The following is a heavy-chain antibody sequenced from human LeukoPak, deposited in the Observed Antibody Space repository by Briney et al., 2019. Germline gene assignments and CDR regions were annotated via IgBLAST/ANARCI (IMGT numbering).Heavy chain of an antibody. CDR1: GGSISSYY. V-gene: IGHV4-59*01. D-gene: IGHD3-16*01. J-gene: IGHJ5*02. CDR3: ARFGMWFDP. Sequence: KPSETLSLTCTVSGGSISSYYWSWIRQPPGKGLEWIGYIYYSGSTNYNPSLKSRVTISVDTSKNQFSLKLSSVTAADTAVHYCARFGMWFDPWGQGTLVTVSS. CDR2: IYYSGST.